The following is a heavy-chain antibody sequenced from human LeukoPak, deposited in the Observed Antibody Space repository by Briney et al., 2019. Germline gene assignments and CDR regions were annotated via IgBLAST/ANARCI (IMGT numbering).Heavy chain of an antibody. CDR1: GFTFSSYA. CDR2: ISGSGGST. V-gene: IGHV3-23*01. Sequence: PGGSLRLSCAASGFTFSSYAMSWVRQAPGKGLEWVSAISGSGGSTYYADSVKGRFTISRDNSKNTLYLQMNSLRAEDTAVYYCAKAGGSGSYYNVVYYFDYWGQGTLVTVSS. CDR3: AKAGGSGSYYNVVYYFDY. D-gene: IGHD3-10*01. J-gene: IGHJ4*02.